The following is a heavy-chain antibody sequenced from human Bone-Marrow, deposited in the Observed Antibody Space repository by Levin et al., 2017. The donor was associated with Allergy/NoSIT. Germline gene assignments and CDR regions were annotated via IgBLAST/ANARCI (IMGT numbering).Heavy chain of an antibody. J-gene: IGHJ6*03. D-gene: IGHD6-6*01. CDR1: GGSFSGYY. CDR2: INHSGST. Sequence: SETLSLTCAVYGGSFSGYYWSWIRQPPGKGLEWIGEINHSGSTNYNPSLKSRVTISVDTSKNQFSLKLSSVTAADTAVYYCARGRIAARSIYYYYYMDVWGKGTTVTVSS. CDR3: ARGRIAARSIYYYYYMDV. V-gene: IGHV4-34*01.